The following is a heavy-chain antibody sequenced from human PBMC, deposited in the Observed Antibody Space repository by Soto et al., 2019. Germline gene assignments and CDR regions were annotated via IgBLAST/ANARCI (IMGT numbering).Heavy chain of an antibody. D-gene: IGHD3-10*01. J-gene: IGHJ4*02. CDR2: IYYSGST. Sequence: SETLSLTCTVSGGSISSVGYYWSWIRQHPGKGLEWIGYIYYSGSTHYNPSLKSRVTISVETSKNQFSLKLSSVTAADTAVYYRARGSGLWFGELSASKYFHXWGQGTLVTVSX. CDR1: GGSISSVGYY. CDR3: ARGSGLWFGELSASKYFHX. V-gene: IGHV4-31*03.